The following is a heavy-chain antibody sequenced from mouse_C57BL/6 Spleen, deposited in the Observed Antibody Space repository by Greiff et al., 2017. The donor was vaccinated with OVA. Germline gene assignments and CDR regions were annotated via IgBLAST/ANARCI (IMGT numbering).Heavy chain of an antibody. V-gene: IGHV8-8*01. CDR2: IWWGDDK. J-gene: IGHJ1*03. CDR3: ARIAEYYGSWYFDV. D-gene: IGHD1-1*01. CDR1: GFSLSTFGMG. Sequence: QVTLKVSGPGLLQPSQTLSLTCSFSGFSLSTFGMGVGWIRQPSGKGLEWLAHIWWGDDKYYNTAMKSRPTISKETSKNQVFLKIANVDTADTATYYCARIAEYYGSWYFDVWGTGTTVTVSS.